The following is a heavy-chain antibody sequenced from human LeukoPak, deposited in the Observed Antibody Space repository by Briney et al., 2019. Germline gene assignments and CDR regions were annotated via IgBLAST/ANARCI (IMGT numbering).Heavy chain of an antibody. CDR1: GFTFSSYA. D-gene: IGHD6-13*01. CDR3: AKAQDPIAAAGTSPFDY. Sequence: TGGSLRLSCAASGFTFSSYAMHWVRQAPGKGLEWVAVISYDGSNKYYADSVKGRFTISRDNSKNTLYLQMNSLRAEDTAVYYCAKAQDPIAAAGTSPFDYWGQGTLVTVSS. CDR2: ISYDGSNK. V-gene: IGHV3-30-3*01. J-gene: IGHJ4*02.